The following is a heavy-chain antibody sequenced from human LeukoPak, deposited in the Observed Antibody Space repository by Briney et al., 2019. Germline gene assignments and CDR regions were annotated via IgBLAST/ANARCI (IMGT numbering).Heavy chain of an antibody. D-gene: IGHD5-18*01. CDR1: GFIFRDYW. Sequence: GGSLRLSCAASGFIFRDYWMLWVRQAPGKGLIWVSRIDRDGFPTIYADSVKGRFTVSRNNARNTLYLQMSSLGVEDTAIYYCAMQATGGYSPFDFWGRGSLVTVSS. CDR3: AMQATGGYSPFDF. J-gene: IGHJ4*02. V-gene: IGHV3-74*01. CDR2: IDRDGFPT.